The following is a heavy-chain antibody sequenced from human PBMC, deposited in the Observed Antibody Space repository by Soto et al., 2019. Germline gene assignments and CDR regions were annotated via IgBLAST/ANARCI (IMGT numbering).Heavy chain of an antibody. Sequence: ESGGGLVQPGGSLRLSCAASGFTFSSYSMNWVRQAPGKGLEWVSYISSSSSTIYYADSVKGRFTISRDNAKNSLYLQMNSLRAEDTAVYYCARDLPYDYIWGSYRTTPNYFDYWGQGTLVTVSS. CDR2: ISSSSSTI. CDR3: ARDLPYDYIWGSYRTTPNYFDY. CDR1: GFTFSSYS. J-gene: IGHJ4*02. V-gene: IGHV3-48*01. D-gene: IGHD3-16*02.